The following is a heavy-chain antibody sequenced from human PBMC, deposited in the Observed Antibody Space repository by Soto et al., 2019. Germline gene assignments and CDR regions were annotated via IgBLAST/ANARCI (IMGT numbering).Heavy chain of an antibody. CDR1: GGSISSSSYY. V-gene: IGHV4-61*05. CDR2: IYYSGST. J-gene: IGHJ5*02. Sequence: SETLSLTCTVSGGSISSSSYYWGWIRQPPGKGLEWIGYIYYSGSTNYNPSLKSRVTISVDTSKNQFSLKLSSVTAADTAVYYCASDGFDPWGQGTLVTVSS. CDR3: ASDGFDP.